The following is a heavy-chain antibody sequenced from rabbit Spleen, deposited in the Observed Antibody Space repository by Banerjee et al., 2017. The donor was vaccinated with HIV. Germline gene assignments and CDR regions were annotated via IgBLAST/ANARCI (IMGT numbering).Heavy chain of an antibody. V-gene: IGHV1S40*01. Sequence: QSLEESGGGLVQPEGSLTLTCTASGVSFSGSSYMCWVRQAPGKGLEWIACIELSSSGFTYFASWARGRFTVSKTSSTTVTLQMTSLTAADTATYFCARDTSSSFSSYGMDLWGQGTLVTVS. D-gene: IGHD1-1*01. CDR1: GVSFSGSSY. J-gene: IGHJ6*01. CDR3: ARDTSSSFSSYGMDL. CDR2: IELSSSGFT.